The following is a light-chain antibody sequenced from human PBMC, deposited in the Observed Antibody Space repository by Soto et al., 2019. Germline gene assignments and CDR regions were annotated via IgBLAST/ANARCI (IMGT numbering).Light chain of an antibody. CDR2: GNS. J-gene: IGLJ3*02. CDR3: QSYDSSLSGWV. CDR1: SSNIGAGYD. V-gene: IGLV1-40*01. Sequence: LTQPPSVSGAPGQRVTISCTGSSSNIGAGYDVHWYQQLPGTAPKLLIYGNSNRPSGVPDRFSGSKSGTSASLAITGLQAEDEADYYCQSYDSSLSGWVFGGGTQLTVL.